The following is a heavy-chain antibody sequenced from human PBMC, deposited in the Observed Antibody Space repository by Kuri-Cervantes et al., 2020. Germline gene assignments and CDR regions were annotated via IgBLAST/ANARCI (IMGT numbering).Heavy chain of an antibody. J-gene: IGHJ4*02. V-gene: IGHV3-21*01. D-gene: IGHD4-23*01. Sequence: GESLKISCAASGFTFSSYSMNWVRQAPGKGLEWVSSISSSSSYIYYADSVKGRFTISRDNAKNPLYLQMNSLRAEDTAVYYCARAPPAGGKDRGVDYWGQGTLVTVSS. CDR3: ARAPPAGGKDRGVDY. CDR1: GFTFSSYS. CDR2: ISSSSSYI.